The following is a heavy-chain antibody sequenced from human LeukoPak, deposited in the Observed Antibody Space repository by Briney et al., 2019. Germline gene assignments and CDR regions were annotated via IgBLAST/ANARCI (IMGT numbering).Heavy chain of an antibody. D-gene: IGHD3-22*01. CDR1: GFTFNGYV. CDR2: ISGSGGST. V-gene: IGHV3-23*01. Sequence: GGSLRLSCAASGFTFNGYVMNWVRQAPGKGLEWVSFISGSGGSTDYADSVKGRFTISRDNSKDTLYLQMNSLRAEDTALYYCAFQNTGHYFPFDYWGQGTLVTVSS. J-gene: IGHJ4*02. CDR3: AFQNTGHYFPFDY.